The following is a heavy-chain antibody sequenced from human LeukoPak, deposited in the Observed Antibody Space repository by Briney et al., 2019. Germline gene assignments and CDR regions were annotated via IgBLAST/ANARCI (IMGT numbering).Heavy chain of an antibody. V-gene: IGHV1-69*10. D-gene: IGHD1-7*01. CDR2: IIPILGTA. CDR3: ARDRRITGTTWRQNWFDP. Sequence: SVKVSCKASGGTFNSYGIIWVRQAPGQGLEWMGGIIPILGTANYAQKFQGRVTITADKSTSTAYMELSSLRSEDTAVYYCARDRRITGTTWRQNWFDPWGQGTLVTVSS. CDR1: GGTFNSYG. J-gene: IGHJ5*02.